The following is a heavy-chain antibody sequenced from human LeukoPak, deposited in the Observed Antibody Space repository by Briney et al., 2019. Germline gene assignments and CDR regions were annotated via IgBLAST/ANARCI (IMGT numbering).Heavy chain of an antibody. CDR1: GGSISSYY. J-gene: IGHJ6*03. D-gene: IGHD6-19*01. CDR2: IYTCGST. V-gene: IGHV4-4*07. CDR3: ASSGSSGWWNYYYMDV. Sequence: SETLSLTCTVSGGSISSYYWSWIRQPAGKGLEWIGRIYTCGSTNYNPSLKSRVTMSVDTSKNQFSLKLSSVTAADTAAYYCASSGSSGWWNYYYMDVWGKGTTVTVSS.